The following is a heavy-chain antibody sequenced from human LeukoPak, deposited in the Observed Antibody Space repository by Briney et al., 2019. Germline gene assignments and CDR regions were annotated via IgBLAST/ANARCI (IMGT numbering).Heavy chain of an antibody. CDR1: GGTFSSYA. D-gene: IGHD2-15*01. CDR2: IIPIFGTA. CDR3: ASKYCSGGSCSIPGWFDP. J-gene: IGHJ5*02. V-gene: IGHV1-69*13. Sequence: SVTVSCKASGGTFSSYAISWVRQAPGQGLEWMGGIIPIFGTANYAQKFQGRVTITADESTSTAYMELSSLRSEDTAVYYCASKYCSGGSCSIPGWFDPWGQGTLVTVSS.